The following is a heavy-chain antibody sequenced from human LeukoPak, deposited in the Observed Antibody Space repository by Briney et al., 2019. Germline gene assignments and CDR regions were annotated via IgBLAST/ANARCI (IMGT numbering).Heavy chain of an antibody. CDR3: AKSSFDWLLYFEDGRTYYFDY. J-gene: IGHJ4*02. D-gene: IGHD3-9*01. V-gene: IGHV3-23*01. Sequence: PGGSLRLSCAASGFTFSSYAMSWVRQAPGKGLEWVSAISGSGGSTYYADSVKGRFTISRDNSKNTLYLQMNSLRAEDTAVYYCAKSSFDWLLYFEDGRTYYFDYWGQGTLVTVSS. CDR2: ISGSGGST. CDR1: GFTFSSYA.